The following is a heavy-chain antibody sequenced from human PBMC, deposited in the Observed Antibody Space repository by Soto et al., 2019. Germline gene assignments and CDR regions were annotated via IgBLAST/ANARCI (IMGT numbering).Heavy chain of an antibody. CDR2: IWSDGSNK. CDR1: GFTFSIYG. V-gene: IGHV3-33*01. Sequence: QVHLVESGGGVVQPGRSLRLSCAASGFTFSIYGMHWVRQAPGKGLEWVAVIWSDGSNKYYADSVKGRFTISKDNSKNTLYLQMDSLRAEDTAVYYCARDAGGSPFDYWGQGTLVTVSS. J-gene: IGHJ4*02. CDR3: ARDAGGSPFDY. D-gene: IGHD2-15*01.